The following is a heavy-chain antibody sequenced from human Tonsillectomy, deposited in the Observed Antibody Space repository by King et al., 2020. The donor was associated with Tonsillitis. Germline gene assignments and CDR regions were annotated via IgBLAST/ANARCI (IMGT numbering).Heavy chain of an antibody. D-gene: IGHD3-16*01. Sequence: VQLVESGGGLVQPGRSLRLSCAASGFTFGDYAMHWVRQAPGKGLEWVSGISWDSEKIAYADSVKGRFTISRDTGKNALYLQMNSLRPEDTALYFCAKGLGWGDYFESWGQGTLVTVSS. CDR3: AKGLGWGDYFES. CDR2: ISWDSEKI. CDR1: GFTFGDYA. J-gene: IGHJ4*02. V-gene: IGHV3-9*01.